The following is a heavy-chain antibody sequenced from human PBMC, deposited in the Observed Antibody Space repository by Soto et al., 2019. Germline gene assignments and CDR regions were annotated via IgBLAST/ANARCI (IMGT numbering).Heavy chain of an antibody. CDR2: ISYDGSNK. D-gene: IGHD3-10*01. Sequence: GGSLRLSCAASGFTFSSYVMHWVRQAPGKGLEWVAVISYDGSNKYYADSVKGRFTISRDNSKNTLYLQMNSLRAEDTAVYYCANALQEGGYYGSGIGAYGMDVWGEGTTVTVYS. CDR1: GFTFSSYV. V-gene: IGHV3-30*18. CDR3: ANALQEGGYYGSGIGAYGMDV. J-gene: IGHJ6*04.